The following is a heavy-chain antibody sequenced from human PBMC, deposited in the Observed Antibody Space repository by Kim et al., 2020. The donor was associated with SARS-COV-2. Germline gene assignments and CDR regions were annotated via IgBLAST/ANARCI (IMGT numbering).Heavy chain of an antibody. V-gene: IGHV3-30*18. CDR2: ISYDGSNQ. D-gene: IGHD2-2*02. CDR1: GFTFSSYG. Sequence: GGSLRLSCAASGFTFSSYGMHWVRQAPGKGLEWVAVISYDGSNQYYGDSVKGRFTISRDNSKNTLYLQMNSLRAEDTAVYYCAKDFCSSTSCYRSHYYYYGMDVWGQGTTVTVSS. CDR3: AKDFCSSTSCYRSHYYYYGMDV. J-gene: IGHJ6*02.